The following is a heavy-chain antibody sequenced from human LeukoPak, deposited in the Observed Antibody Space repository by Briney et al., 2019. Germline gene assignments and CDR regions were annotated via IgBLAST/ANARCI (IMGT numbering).Heavy chain of an antibody. Sequence: SETLSLTCAVYGGSFSGYYWSWIRQPPGKGLEWIGEINHSGSTNYNPSLKSRVTISIDTSKNQFSLKLSSVTAADTAVYYCASFHAIHTEFDYWGQGTLVTVSS. V-gene: IGHV4-34*01. CDR1: GGSFSGYY. J-gene: IGHJ4*02. CDR3: ASFHAIHTEFDY. CDR2: INHSGST. D-gene: IGHD2-8*01.